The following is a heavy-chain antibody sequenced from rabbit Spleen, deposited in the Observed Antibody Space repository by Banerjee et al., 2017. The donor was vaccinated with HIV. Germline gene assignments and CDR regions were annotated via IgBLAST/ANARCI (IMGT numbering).Heavy chain of an antibody. CDR3: ARDITTDLSYYYDL. D-gene: IGHD4-1*01. CDR1: GFSFSSSYY. V-gene: IGHV1S40*01. J-gene: IGHJ4*01. Sequence: QSLEESGGDLVKPGASLTLTCTASGFSFSSSYYMCWVRQAPGKGLEWIACSYTGSSNTYYASWAKGRFTISKTSSTTVTLQMTSLTAADTATYFCARDITTDLSYYYDLWGPGTLVHRL. CDR2: SYTGSSNT.